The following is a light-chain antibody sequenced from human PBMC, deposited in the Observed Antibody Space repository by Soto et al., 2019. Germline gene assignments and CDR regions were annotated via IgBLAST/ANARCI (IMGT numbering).Light chain of an antibody. J-gene: IGKJ2*01. V-gene: IGKV1-9*01. CDR2: AAS. CDR1: QGISSY. CDR3: QQLNSYTRMHT. Sequence: IQLTQSPSSLSASVGDRVTITCRASQGISSYLAWYQQKPGKAPKLLIYAASTLQSGVPSRFSGSGSGTDFTLTISSLQPEDFATYYCQQLNSYTRMHTFGQGTKLEIK.